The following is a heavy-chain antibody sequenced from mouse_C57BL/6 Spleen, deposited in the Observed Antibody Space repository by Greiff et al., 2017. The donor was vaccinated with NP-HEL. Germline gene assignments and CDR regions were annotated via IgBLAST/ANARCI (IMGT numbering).Heavy chain of an antibody. J-gene: IGHJ2*01. V-gene: IGHV1-22*01. CDR2: INPNNGGT. CDR1: GYTFTDYN. CDR3: ARFITTVVYFDY. Sequence: EVQLQQSGPELVKPGASVKMSCKASGYTFTDYNMHWVKQSHGKSLEWIGYINPNNGGTSYNQKFKGKATLTVNKSSSTAYMELRSLTSEDSAVYYCARFITTVVYFDYWGQGTTLTVSS. D-gene: IGHD1-1*01.